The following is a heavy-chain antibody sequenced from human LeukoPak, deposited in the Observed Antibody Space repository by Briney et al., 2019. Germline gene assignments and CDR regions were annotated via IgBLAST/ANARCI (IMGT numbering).Heavy chain of an antibody. D-gene: IGHD3-3*01. CDR2: ISGSGGST. Sequence: GGSLRLSCAASGFTFSSYAMHWVRQAPGKGLEWVSAISGSGGSTYYADSVKGRFTISRDNSKNTLYLQMNSLRAEDTAVYYCAKDWRRSIDGDFDYWGQGTLVTVSS. CDR3: AKDWRRSIDGDFDY. J-gene: IGHJ4*02. V-gene: IGHV3-23*01. CDR1: GFTFSSYA.